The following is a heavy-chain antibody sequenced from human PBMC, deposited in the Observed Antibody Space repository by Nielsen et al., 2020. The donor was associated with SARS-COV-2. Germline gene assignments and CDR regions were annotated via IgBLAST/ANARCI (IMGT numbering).Heavy chain of an antibody. D-gene: IGHD2-2*02. CDR2: IKQDGSEK. J-gene: IGHJ6*03. CDR1: GFTFSSYW. Sequence: GESLKISCGASGFTFSSYWMSWVRQAPGKGLEWVANIKQDGSEKYYVDSVKGRFTISRDNAKNSLYLQMNSLRAEDTALYHCARHGGGYCSSTSCYTSVGYYYYYMDVWGKGTTVTVSS. CDR3: ARHGGGYCSSTSCYTSVGYYYYYMDV. V-gene: IGHV3-7*03.